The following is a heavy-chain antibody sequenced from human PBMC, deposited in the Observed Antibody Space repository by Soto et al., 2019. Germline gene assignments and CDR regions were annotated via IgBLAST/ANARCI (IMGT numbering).Heavy chain of an antibody. CDR3: ASETENSSGWYGHYYYGMDV. J-gene: IGHJ6*02. Sequence: GGSLRLSCAASGFTFSSYEMNWVRQAPGKGLEWVSYISSSGSTIYYADSVKGRFTISRDNAKNSLYLQMNSLRAEDTAVYYCASETENSSGWYGHYYYGMDVWGQGTTVTVSS. D-gene: IGHD6-19*01. CDR2: ISSSGSTI. CDR1: GFTFSSYE. V-gene: IGHV3-48*03.